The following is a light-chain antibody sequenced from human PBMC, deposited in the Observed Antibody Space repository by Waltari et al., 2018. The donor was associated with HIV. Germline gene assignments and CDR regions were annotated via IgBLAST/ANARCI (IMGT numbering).Light chain of an antibody. V-gene: IGLV6-57*01. CDR1: TGSLAGYD. CDR2: EGY. CDR3: QSYNSNHNCV. Sequence: FTLTHTASESESPGMTVTIPCTRRTGSLAGYDVQSFQQRQGSSPTTMIYEGYFRTSGVPARFSGSIARTSDSASLTGSGLKTEDDDDYFCQSYNSNHNCVFGGGTKLTVL. J-gene: IGLJ3*02.